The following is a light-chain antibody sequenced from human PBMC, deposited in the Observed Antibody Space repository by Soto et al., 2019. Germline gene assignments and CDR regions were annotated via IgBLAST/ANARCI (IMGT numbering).Light chain of an antibody. CDR3: QQYGNSIT. CDR1: QSVRSSY. V-gene: IGKV3-20*01. Sequence: EIVLTQSPGIVSLSPGERATLSCRASQSVRSSYLAWYQQKFGQAPRRLIYGTYSRAAGIPDRFSGSGSGTVFTLTSSRLEPEDFALYYCQQYGNSITFGGGTKVDIK. J-gene: IGKJ4*01. CDR2: GTY.